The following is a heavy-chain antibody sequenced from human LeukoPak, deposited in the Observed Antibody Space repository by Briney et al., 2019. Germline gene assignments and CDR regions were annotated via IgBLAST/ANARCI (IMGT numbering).Heavy chain of an antibody. D-gene: IGHD3-22*01. CDR2: INHSGST. CDR1: GGSFSGYY. V-gene: IGHV4-34*01. CDR3: ASGRYYDSSSYFGARYYYGMDV. Sequence: KTSETLSLTCAVYGGSFSGYYWSWIRQPPGKGLEWIGEINHSGSTNYNPSLKSRVTISVDTSKNQFSLKLSSVTAADTAVYYCASGRYYDSSSYFGARYYYGMDVWGQGTTVTVSS. J-gene: IGHJ6*02.